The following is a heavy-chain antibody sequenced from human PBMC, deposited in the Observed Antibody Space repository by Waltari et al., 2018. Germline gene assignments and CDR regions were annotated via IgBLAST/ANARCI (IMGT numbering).Heavy chain of an antibody. CDR1: GCSFTGHY. V-gene: IGHV1-2*06. D-gene: IGHD2-2*01. CDR2: INPNNGGT. CDR3: AREPRGGGLPDY. J-gene: IGHJ4*02. Sequence: QVQLVQSGAEEKRPGASVKVSCKASGCSFTGHYIHLLRQAPGQGLEWMGRINPNNGGTIYAQEFQGRVTMTRDTSISTAYMELSGLRSDDTAVYYCAREPRGGGLPDYWGQGTLVTVSS.